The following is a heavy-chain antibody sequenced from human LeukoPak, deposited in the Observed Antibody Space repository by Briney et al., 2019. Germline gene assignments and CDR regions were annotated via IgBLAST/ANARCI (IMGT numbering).Heavy chain of an antibody. CDR3: ARDTYYYGSGTYYFNY. CDR2: THTSGST. V-gene: IGHV4-4*07. Sequence: SETLSLTCTVSGGSISSYYWTWIRQPAGKGLEWIGRTHTSGSTNYNPSLKSRVTMSVDTSKNQFSLKLTSVTAADTAVYYCARDTYYYGSGTYYFNYWGQGTLVTVSS. D-gene: IGHD3-10*01. CDR1: GGSISSYY. J-gene: IGHJ4*02.